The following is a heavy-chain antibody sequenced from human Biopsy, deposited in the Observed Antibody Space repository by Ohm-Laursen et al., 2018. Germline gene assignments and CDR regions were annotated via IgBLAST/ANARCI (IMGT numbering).Heavy chain of an antibody. D-gene: IGHD2/OR15-2a*01. V-gene: IGHV4-59*07. J-gene: IGHJ6*02. Sequence: SDTLSLTCTVSGGSISSDYWSWIRQTQGKGLEWIGYIYYSGSTNYNPSLKSRATISVDTSKNQFSLRLNSVTAADTAVYYCARATNSTGWPYYYFYGMDVWGQGTTVTVSS. CDR2: IYYSGST. CDR3: ARATNSTGWPYYYFYGMDV. CDR1: GGSISSDY.